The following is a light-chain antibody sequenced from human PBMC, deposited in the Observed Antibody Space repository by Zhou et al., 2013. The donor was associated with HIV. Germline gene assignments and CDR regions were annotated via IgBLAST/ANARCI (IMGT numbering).Light chain of an antibody. Sequence: DIQMTQSPASLSASVGDRVTITCRASQGIYNSLAWYQQKPGKAPDLLIYSASTLQSGVPSRFSGSGYGTDFTLTISNLQPEDVAIYYCQRYNSAPLITFGPGRRLDIK. J-gene: IGKJ5*01. V-gene: IGKV1-27*01. CDR3: QRYNSAPLIT. CDR1: QGIYNS. CDR2: SAS.